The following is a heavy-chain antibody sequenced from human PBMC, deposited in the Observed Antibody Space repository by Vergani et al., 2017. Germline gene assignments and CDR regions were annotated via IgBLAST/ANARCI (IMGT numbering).Heavy chain of an antibody. D-gene: IGHD3-16*02. CDR1: GGSFSDYY. Sequence: QVQLQEWGAGLLKTSETLSLTCGVSGGSFSDYYWSWIRQAPGMGLEWIGEVNHGGSTNYNPSLKSRVSISVDKSKNQFSLQLTSVTAADSALYFCASIARAPTRRNPPPDYWGQGILVTVSS. CDR3: ASIARAPTRRNPPPDY. J-gene: IGHJ4*02. CDR2: VNHGGST. V-gene: IGHV4-34*01.